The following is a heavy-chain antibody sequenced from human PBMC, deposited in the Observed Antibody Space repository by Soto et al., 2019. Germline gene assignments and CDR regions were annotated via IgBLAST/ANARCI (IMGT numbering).Heavy chain of an antibody. CDR2: IIPIFGTA. D-gene: IGHD2-15*01. CDR3: ARWGLSGDYYYYGMDV. J-gene: IGHJ6*02. V-gene: IGHV1-69*06. Sequence: QVQLVQSGAEVKKPGSSVKVSCKASGGTFSSYAISWVRQAPGQGLEWMGGIIPIFGTANYGQRFQGRVTITADKSTSTAYMELSSLRSEDTAVYYCARWGLSGDYYYYGMDVWGQGTTVTVSS. CDR1: GGTFSSYA.